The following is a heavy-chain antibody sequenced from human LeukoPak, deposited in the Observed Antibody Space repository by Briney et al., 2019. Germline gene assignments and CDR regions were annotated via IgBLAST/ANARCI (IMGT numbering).Heavy chain of an antibody. CDR1: GFTFSSYS. CDR3: ARVEYSSSSGYYFDY. J-gene: IGHJ4*02. V-gene: IGHV3-21*01. Sequence: GGSLRLSCAASGFTFSSYSMSWVRQAPGKGLEWVSSISSSSSYIYYADSVKGRFTISRDNAKNSLYLQMNSLRAEDTAVYYCARVEYSSSSGYYFDYWGQGTLVTVSS. D-gene: IGHD6-6*01. CDR2: ISSSSSYI.